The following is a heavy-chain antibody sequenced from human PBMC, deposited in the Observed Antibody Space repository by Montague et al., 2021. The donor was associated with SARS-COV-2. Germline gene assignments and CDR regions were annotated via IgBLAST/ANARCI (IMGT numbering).Heavy chain of an antibody. CDR1: GGSISSGSYY. Sequence: TLSLTCTVSGGSISSGSYYWSWIRQPAGKGLEWIGCIYTSGSTNYNPSLKSRVTISVDTSKNQFSLKLSSVTAADTAVYYCARVPPDYYDSSGYYSGAFDIWGQGTMVTVSS. V-gene: IGHV4-61*02. D-gene: IGHD3-22*01. CDR2: IYTSGST. J-gene: IGHJ3*02. CDR3: ARVPPDYYDSSGYYSGAFDI.